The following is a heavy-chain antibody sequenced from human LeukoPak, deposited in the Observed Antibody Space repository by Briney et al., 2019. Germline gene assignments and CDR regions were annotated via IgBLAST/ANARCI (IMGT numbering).Heavy chain of an antibody. CDR1: GFTFSSYG. CDR3: TTGYYYGSGDYYYGTFDY. J-gene: IGHJ4*02. V-gene: IGHV3-30*02. Sequence: PGGSLRLSCAASGFTFSSYGMHWVRQAPGKGLEWVAFIRYDGSNKYYADSVKGRFTISRDNSKNTLYLQMNSLKTEDTAVYYCTTGYYYGSGDYYYGTFDYWGQGTLVTVSS. CDR2: IRYDGSNK. D-gene: IGHD3-10*01.